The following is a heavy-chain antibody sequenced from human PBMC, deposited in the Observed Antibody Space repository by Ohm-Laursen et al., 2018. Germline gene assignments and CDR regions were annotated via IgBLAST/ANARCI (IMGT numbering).Heavy chain of an antibody. CDR3: ARVESSSFGY. V-gene: IGHV1-8*01. CDR1: GYTFSSYD. J-gene: IGHJ4*02. CDR2: MNPNSHNT. Sequence: ASVKVSCKASGYTFSSYDIIWVRQASGQGAEWMGWMNPNSHNTGYARKFRGRVSMTSDSSISTAYMELSSLRSEDTAVYYCARVESSSFGYWGQGTLVTVSS. D-gene: IGHD6-6*01.